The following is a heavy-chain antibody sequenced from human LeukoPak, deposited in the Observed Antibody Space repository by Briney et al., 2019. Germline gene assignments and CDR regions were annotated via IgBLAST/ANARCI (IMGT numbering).Heavy chain of an antibody. CDR2: IYYSGST. D-gene: IGHD5-18*01. CDR1: GGSISSSNNY. J-gene: IGHJ4*02. V-gene: IGHV4-39*07. CDR3: ARGSPTAMVRLVDY. Sequence: SETLSLTCTVSGGSISSSNNYWGWLRQPPGKGLEWLGSIYYSGSTYYNPSLKSRVTISVDTSKNQFSPKLSSVTAADTAVYYCARGSPTAMVRLVDYWGQGTLVTVSS.